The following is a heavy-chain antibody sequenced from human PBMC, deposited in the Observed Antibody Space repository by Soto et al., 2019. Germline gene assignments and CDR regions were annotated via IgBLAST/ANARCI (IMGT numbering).Heavy chain of an antibody. CDR3: AGRSGSSDY. CDR1: GFSFCNYT. Sequence: GGSLRLSCAASGFSFCNYTMHWARQAPGKGLEWVALISYDEIDKYYADAVKGRFTISRDNSKNTLYLQMDSLRAEDTAVYYCAGRSGSSDYWGQGTLVTVSS. D-gene: IGHD3-10*01. J-gene: IGHJ4*02. V-gene: IGHV3-30*04. CDR2: ISYDEIDK.